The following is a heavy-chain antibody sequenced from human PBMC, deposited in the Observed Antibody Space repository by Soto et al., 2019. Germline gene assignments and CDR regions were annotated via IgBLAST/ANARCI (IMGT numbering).Heavy chain of an antibody. CDR3: ARRLKDDAGSSPCYTALKV. CDR2: IYPGDSDT. J-gene: IGHJ6*02. Sequence: PGESLKISCHASRYTFNNYWIAWVRQMPGKGLEYVGIIYPGDSDTRYSPPLQGQVTISADTSISTASLQWSSLKASDSGMYYSARRLKDDAGSSPCYTALKVWDRGTRVTVAS. D-gene: IGHD2-2*02. CDR1: RYTFNNYW. V-gene: IGHV5-51*01.